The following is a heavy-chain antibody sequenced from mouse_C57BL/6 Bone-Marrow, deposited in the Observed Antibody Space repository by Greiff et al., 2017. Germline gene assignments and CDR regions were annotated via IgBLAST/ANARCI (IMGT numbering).Heavy chain of an antibody. Sequence: QVQLQQSGAELVKPGASVKISCKASGYAFSSYWMNWVKQRPGKGLEWIGQIYPGDGDTNYNGKFKGKATLTADKSSSTAYMQLSSLTSEDSAVYFCARSCIYYDYPFAYWGQGTLVTVSA. CDR3: ARSCIYYDYPFAY. V-gene: IGHV1-80*01. J-gene: IGHJ3*01. D-gene: IGHD2-4*01. CDR2: IYPGDGDT. CDR1: GYAFSSYW.